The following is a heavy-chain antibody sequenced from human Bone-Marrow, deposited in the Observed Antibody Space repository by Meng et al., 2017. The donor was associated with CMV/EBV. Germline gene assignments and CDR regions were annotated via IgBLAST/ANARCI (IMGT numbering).Heavy chain of an antibody. V-gene: IGHV3-48*04. J-gene: IGHJ3*02. CDR2: ISSSSSTI. CDR3: ARVSYSGYDYDAFDI. CDR1: GFTFSTYA. Sequence: GESLKISCAASGFTFSTYAMTWVRQAPGKGLEWVSYISSSSSTIYYADSVKGRFTISRDNAKNSLYLQMNSLRAEDTAVYYCARVSYSGYDYDAFDIWGQGTMVTVSS. D-gene: IGHD5-12*01.